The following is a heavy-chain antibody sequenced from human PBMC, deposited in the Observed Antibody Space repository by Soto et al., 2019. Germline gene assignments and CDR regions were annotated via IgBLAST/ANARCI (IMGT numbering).Heavy chain of an antibody. D-gene: IGHD1-26*01. J-gene: IGHJ4*02. CDR2: IIGSGGST. Sequence: EVQLLESGGGLVQPGGSFRPSCPASGFTFSNYAMNWARQSPGKGLEWFSVIIGSGGSTSYADSVKGRFTISRDNSKNTLYLQMNSLRAEDTAVYYCAKRASGSYFDYWSQGTLVTVSS. V-gene: IGHV3-23*01. CDR1: GFTFSNYA. CDR3: AKRASGSYFDY.